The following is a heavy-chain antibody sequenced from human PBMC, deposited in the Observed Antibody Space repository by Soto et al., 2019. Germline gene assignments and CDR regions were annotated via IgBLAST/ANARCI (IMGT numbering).Heavy chain of an antibody. CDR2: VDPSSGAT. CDR3: ATDDSGAYAV. Sequence: QVQLVQSGAEVKKPGASVTVSCKPFGYSFTAYYIHWVRQAPGQGLECMGWVDPSSGATNYAQRFQGRVIITRDTSVRTVYMELSGLTSDATAVYYCATDDSGAYAVWGQGTLVTVST. J-gene: IGHJ4*01. D-gene: IGHD4-17*01. CDR1: GYSFTAYY. V-gene: IGHV1-2*02.